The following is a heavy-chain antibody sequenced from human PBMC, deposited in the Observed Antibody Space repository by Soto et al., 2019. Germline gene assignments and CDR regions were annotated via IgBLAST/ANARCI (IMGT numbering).Heavy chain of an antibody. Sequence: EVQLLESGGGLVQPGGPLRLSCAASGFTFSSYAMSWVPQAPGKGLEWVSAISGSGGSTYYADSVKGRFTISRDNSKNTLYLQMNSLRAEDTAVYYCANIAAANDAFDIWGQGTMVTVSS. CDR3: ANIAAANDAFDI. V-gene: IGHV3-23*01. CDR2: ISGSGGST. J-gene: IGHJ3*02. D-gene: IGHD6-13*01. CDR1: GFTFSSYA.